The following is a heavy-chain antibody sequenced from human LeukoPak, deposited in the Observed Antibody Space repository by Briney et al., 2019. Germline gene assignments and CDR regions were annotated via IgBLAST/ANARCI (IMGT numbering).Heavy chain of an antibody. CDR2: IYTSGST. CDR1: GGSISSYY. Sequence: SETLSLTCTVSGGSISSYYWSWIRQPPGKGLECIGYIYTSGSTNYNPSLKSRVTISVDTSKNQFSLKLSSVTAADTAVYYCARLSNVGLWEKAGRAGDGFFDYWGQGTLVAVSS. V-gene: IGHV4-4*09. D-gene: IGHD3-16*01. CDR3: ARLSNVGLWEKAGRAGDGFFDY. J-gene: IGHJ4*02.